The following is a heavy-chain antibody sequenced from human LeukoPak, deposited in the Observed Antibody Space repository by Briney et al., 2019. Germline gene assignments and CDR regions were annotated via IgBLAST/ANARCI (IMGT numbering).Heavy chain of an antibody. Sequence: PSETLSLTCTVSGGSISSGGYYWSWIRQHPGKGLEWIGYIYYSGSTYYNPSLKSRVTTSVDTSKNQFSLKLSSVTAADTAVYYCARELPAARLGGPGFDPWGQGTLVTVSS. CDR3: ARELPAARLGGPGFDP. V-gene: IGHV4-31*03. CDR2: IYYSGST. J-gene: IGHJ5*02. D-gene: IGHD3-16*01. CDR1: GGSISSGGYY.